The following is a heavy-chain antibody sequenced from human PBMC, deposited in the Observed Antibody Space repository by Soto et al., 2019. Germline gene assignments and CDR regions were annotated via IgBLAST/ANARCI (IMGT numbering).Heavy chain of an antibody. CDR3: VRDAYDTRSSYSYGMDV. CDR1: GFSFSDYY. Sequence: PGGSLRLSCAASGFSFSDYYMSWIRQAPGKGLEWVSYISSSSSDTNYADSVKGRFTISRDNAKNSLYLQMNSLRAEDTAVYYCVRDAYDTRSSYSYGMDVWGQGTTVTVSS. D-gene: IGHD3-22*01. V-gene: IGHV3-11*06. J-gene: IGHJ6*02. CDR2: ISSSSSDT.